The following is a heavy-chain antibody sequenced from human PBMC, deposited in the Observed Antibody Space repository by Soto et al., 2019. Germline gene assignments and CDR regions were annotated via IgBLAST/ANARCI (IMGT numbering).Heavy chain of an antibody. D-gene: IGHD5-12*01. V-gene: IGHV3-30*18. J-gene: IGHJ2*01. CDR1: GFTFSSYG. CDR3: AKPPVEMATIGDWYFDL. CDR2: ISYDGSNK. Sequence: QVQLVESGGGVVQPGRSLRLSCAASGFTFSSYGMHWVRQAPGKGLEWVAVISYDGSNKYYADSVKGRFTISRDNSKNTLYLQMNSLRAEDTAVYYCAKPPVEMATIGDWYFDLWGRGTLVTVSS.